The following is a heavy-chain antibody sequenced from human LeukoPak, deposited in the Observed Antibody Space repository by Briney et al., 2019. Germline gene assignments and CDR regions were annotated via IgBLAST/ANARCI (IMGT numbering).Heavy chain of an antibody. D-gene: IGHD3-22*01. CDR3: AKDRVHYYDSSGYYSE. CDR2: ISGGGGST. J-gene: IGHJ4*02. Sequence: GGSLRLSCAASGFTFSSYAMSWVRQAPGKGLEWVSAISGGGGSTYYADSVKGRFTISRDNSKNTLYLQMNSLRAEDTAVYYCAKDRVHYYDSSGYYSEWGQGTLVTVSS. CDR1: GFTFSSYA. V-gene: IGHV3-23*01.